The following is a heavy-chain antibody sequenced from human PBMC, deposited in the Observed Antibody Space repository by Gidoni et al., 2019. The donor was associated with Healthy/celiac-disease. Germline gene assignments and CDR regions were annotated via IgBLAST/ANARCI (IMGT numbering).Heavy chain of an antibody. CDR2: IDPGDCDT. J-gene: IGHJ4*02. CDR1: GYSFTSYW. CDR3: ARHQYSGYDVDY. Sequence: ELQLAQSVAEVQKPGESLKISCSGYGYSFTSYWIGGVRPMPGKGLEWMGSIDPGDCDTRYSPSFQGQVTNSDDKSISTAYLQWRSLKASDTAMYYCARHQYSGYDVDYWGQGTLVTVSS. D-gene: IGHD5-12*01. V-gene: IGHV5-51*01.